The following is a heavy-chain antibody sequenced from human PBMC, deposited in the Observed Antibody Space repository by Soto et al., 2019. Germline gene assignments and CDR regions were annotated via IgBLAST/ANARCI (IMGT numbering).Heavy chain of an antibody. CDR3: AAGRPNVGSYLSWNWFDP. J-gene: IGHJ5*02. V-gene: IGHV1-69*01. Sequence: VKVSCKASGYTFTIYGINWVRQAPGQGLEWMGWISPNFGTANYAQKLQGRVTITADESTSTAYMELSSLRSEDTAVYYCAAGRPNVGSYLSWNWFDPWGQGTLVTVSS. CDR2: ISPNFGTA. CDR1: GYTFTIYG. D-gene: IGHD1-26*01.